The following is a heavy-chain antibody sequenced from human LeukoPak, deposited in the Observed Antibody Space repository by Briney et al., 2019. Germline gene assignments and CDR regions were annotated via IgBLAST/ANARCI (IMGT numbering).Heavy chain of an antibody. D-gene: IGHD1-26*01. J-gene: IGHJ4*02. CDR1: GVSITDNR. V-gene: IGHV4-4*02. CDR3: VGGGTYYLPY. CDR2: ILHTGPT. Sequence: SETLSLTCAVSGVSITDNRWSWVRQPPGKGLEWIGEILHTGPTNFNPSLKSRVTISMDKSKNQLSLRLNSVTAADTAIYYCVGGGTYYLPYWGQGILVTVSS.